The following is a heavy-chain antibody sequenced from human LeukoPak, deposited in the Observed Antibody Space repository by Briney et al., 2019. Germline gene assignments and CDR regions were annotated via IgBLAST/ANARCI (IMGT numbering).Heavy chain of an antibody. CDR2: IKKDGSET. Sequence: GGSLRLSCAASGFTFSSYWMSWVRQAPGKGLEWVANIKKDGSETYYVDSVKGRFTISRDNAKNSLYLQMNSLRAGDTAVYYCARLGARQVLDYWGQGTLVTVSS. D-gene: IGHD4-17*01. J-gene: IGHJ4*02. CDR1: GFTFSSYW. V-gene: IGHV3-7*01. CDR3: ARLGARQVLDY.